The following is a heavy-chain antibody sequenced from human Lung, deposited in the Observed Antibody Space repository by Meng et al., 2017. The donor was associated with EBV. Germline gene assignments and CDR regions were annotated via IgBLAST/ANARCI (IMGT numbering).Heavy chain of an antibody. CDR1: GASISSAYNY. D-gene: IGHD4-23*01. Sequence: RQGSGPGLVEPSQPLSLICTASGASISSAYNYWTWIRQRPGRGLEWIGYIYYSGITYYNPSLQSRLTISADTSKNQFSLMLTSLTAADTAVYYCARGADEYGGNAFDFWGQGALVTVSS. V-gene: IGHV4-31*03. CDR2: IYYSGIT. CDR3: ARGADEYGGNAFDF. J-gene: IGHJ4*02.